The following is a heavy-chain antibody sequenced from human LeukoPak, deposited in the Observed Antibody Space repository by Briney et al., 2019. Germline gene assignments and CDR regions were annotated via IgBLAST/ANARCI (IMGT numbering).Heavy chain of an antibody. CDR3: ARRARRWFGELYPYFDY. D-gene: IGHD3-10*01. J-gene: IGHJ4*02. CDR1: GGSISSSSYY. V-gene: IGHV4-39*01. CDR2: IYYSGST. Sequence: PSETLSLTCTVSGGSISSSSYYWGWIRQPPGKGLEWIGSIYYSGSTYYNPSLKSRVTISVDTPKNQFSLKLSSVTAADTAVYYCARRARRWFGELYPYFDYWGQGTLVTVSS.